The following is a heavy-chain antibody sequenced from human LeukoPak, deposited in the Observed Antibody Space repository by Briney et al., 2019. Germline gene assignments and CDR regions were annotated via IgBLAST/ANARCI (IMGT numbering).Heavy chain of an antibody. Sequence: SETLSLTCTVSGGSISTYYWSWIRQPPGKRLEWIGYIFHSGSTNYNPSLRGRVTISVDTSKNQFSLKLSSVTAADTAVYYCARDSPYVWGSYRPFDYWGQGTPVTVSS. CDR2: IFHSGST. CDR1: GGSISTYY. D-gene: IGHD3-16*02. V-gene: IGHV4-59*01. CDR3: ARDSPYVWGSYRPFDY. J-gene: IGHJ4*02.